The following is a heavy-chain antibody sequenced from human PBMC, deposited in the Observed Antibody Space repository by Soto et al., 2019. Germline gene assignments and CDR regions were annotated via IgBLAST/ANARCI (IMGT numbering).Heavy chain of an antibody. D-gene: IGHD5-12*01. V-gene: IGHV4-31*03. J-gene: IGHJ6*02. CDR2: IYYSGST. CDR1: GGSISSGGYY. Sequence: ASETLSLTCTVSGGSISSGGYYWSWIRQHPGKGLEWIGYIYYSGSTYYNPSLKSRVTISVDTSKNQFSLKLSSVTAADTAVYYCASEMATTNYGMDVWGQGTTVTVSS. CDR3: ASEMATTNYGMDV.